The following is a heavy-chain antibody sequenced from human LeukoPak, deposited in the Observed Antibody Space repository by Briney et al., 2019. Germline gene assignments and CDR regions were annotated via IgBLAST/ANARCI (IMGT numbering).Heavy chain of an antibody. CDR3: ARFFDVLTGNYDLYFDY. CDR2: INTNTGNP. Sequence: AASVKVSCKASGYTFSIYSMSWVRQAPGQGLEWMGWINTNTGNPTYAQGFTGRFVFSLDTSVSTAYLQISSLKAEDTAVYYCARFFDVLTGNYDLYFDYWGQGTLVTVSS. V-gene: IGHV7-4-1*02. CDR1: GYTFSIYS. D-gene: IGHD3-9*01. J-gene: IGHJ4*02.